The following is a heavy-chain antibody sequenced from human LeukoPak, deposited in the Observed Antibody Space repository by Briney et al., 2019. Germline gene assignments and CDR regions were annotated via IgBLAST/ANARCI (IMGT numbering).Heavy chain of an antibody. CDR1: GFTFSSHA. CDR3: AREGYYGSGSPPSLYFDY. V-gene: IGHV3-30*03. CDR2: TSSDLNVK. Sequence: PGGSLRLSCGASGFTFSSHAMTWVRQAPGKGLEWVAVTSSDLNVKLYADSVKGRFTISRDNSRSTLYSQMNSLRPEDTAIYYCAREGYYGSGSPPSLYFDYWGQGTLVTVSS. D-gene: IGHD3-10*01. J-gene: IGHJ4*02.